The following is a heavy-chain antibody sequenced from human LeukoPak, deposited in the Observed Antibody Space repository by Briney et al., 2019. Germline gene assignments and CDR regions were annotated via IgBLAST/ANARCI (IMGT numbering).Heavy chain of an antibody. CDR2: ISWDGGST. CDR3: AKDKNMMLDY. CDR1: GFTFDDYT. Sequence: GGSLRLSCAASGFTFDDYTMHWVRQAPGKGLEWVSLISWDGGSTYYADSVKGRFTISRDNSKHSLYLQMNSLRTEDTALYYCAKDKNMMLDYWGQGTLVTVSS. J-gene: IGHJ4*02. D-gene: IGHD3-16*01. V-gene: IGHV3-43*01.